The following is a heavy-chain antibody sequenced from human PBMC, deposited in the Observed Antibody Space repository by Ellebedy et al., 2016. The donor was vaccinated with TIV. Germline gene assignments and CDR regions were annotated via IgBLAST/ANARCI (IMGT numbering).Heavy chain of an antibody. Sequence: ASVRVSCXTSGDTFSSFAINWVRQAPGQGLEWMGGIIPIFRVPKYAQKFQGRVTITADEATGTAYMELSSLRSDDTAIYYCASPRAGITMGRGVSNHLCFDYWGQGALVTVSS. V-gene: IGHV1-69*13. CDR3: ASPRAGITMGRGVSNHLCFDY. CDR1: GDTFSSFA. D-gene: IGHD3-10*01. J-gene: IGHJ4*02. CDR2: IIPIFRVP.